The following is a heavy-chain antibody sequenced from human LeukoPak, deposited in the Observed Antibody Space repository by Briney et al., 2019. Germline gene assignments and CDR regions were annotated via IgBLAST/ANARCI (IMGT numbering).Heavy chain of an antibody. V-gene: IGHV1-18*01. J-gene: IGHJ4*02. CDR3: ARDGTSTDDY. CDR2: ISGNNDNP. CDR1: GYAFSNFS. Sequence: AASVKVSCKASGYAFSNFSINWVRQAPGQGLEWMGWISGNNDNPNYGQKFQGRFALTTDSSTSKAYMELRNLRSDDTAVYFCARDGTSTDDYWGQGTLVTVSS. D-gene: IGHD4-17*01.